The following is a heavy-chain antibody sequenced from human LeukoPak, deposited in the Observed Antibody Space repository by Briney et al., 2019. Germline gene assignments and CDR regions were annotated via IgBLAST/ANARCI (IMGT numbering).Heavy chain of an antibody. J-gene: IGHJ4*02. CDR2: IIPIFGTA. Sequence: SVKVSCKASGGTFSSYAISWVRQAPGQGLEWMGGIIPIFGTANYAQKFQGRVTITTDESTSTAYMELSGLRSEDTAVYYCARAAARWLQLSYWGQGTLVTVSS. CDR3: ARAAARWLQLSY. V-gene: IGHV1-69*05. D-gene: IGHD5-24*01. CDR1: GGTFSSYA.